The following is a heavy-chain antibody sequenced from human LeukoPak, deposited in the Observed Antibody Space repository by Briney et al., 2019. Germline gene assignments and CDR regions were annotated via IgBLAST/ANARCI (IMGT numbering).Heavy chain of an antibody. Sequence: PSETLSLTCSVSGGSISGYYWSWIRQPPGKGLEWIAYINYSGSTNYNPSLKRRVTISVDTPKNQFSLKLSSVTAADTAVYHCARHPYRPPAYIAYWGQGTLVTVSS. CDR2: INYSGST. D-gene: IGHD2-2*02. V-gene: IGHV4-59*08. J-gene: IGHJ4*02. CDR3: ARHPYRPPAYIAY. CDR1: GGSISGYY.